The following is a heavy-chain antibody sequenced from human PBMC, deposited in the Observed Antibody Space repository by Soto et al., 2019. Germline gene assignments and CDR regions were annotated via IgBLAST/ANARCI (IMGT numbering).Heavy chain of an antibody. CDR1: GAPVSSETHF. J-gene: IGHJ3*01. V-gene: IGHV4-61*01. CDR2: MYYSGIT. Sequence: SETLSLTCTVSGAPVSSETHFWTWIRQPPGKGLEWIGYMYYSGITNSNPALKSRLTLSVDRSRNQFSLSLNSVTAADTAVYYCARNPNDFGEYTVFDVWGHGTLVTVS. CDR3: ARNPNDFGEYTVFDV. D-gene: IGHD4-17*01.